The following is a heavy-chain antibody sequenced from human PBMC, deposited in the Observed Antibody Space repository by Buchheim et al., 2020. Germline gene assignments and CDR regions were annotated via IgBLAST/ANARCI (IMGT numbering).Heavy chain of an antibody. CDR3: ARLADDYVWGSYRSYGMDV. Sequence: QLQLQESGPGLVKPSETLSLTCTVSGGSISSSSYYWGWIRQPPGKGLEWIGSIYYSGSTYYNPSLKSRVTISVDTSKTQFSLKLSSVTAADTAVYYCARLADDYVWGSYRSYGMDVWGQGTT. CDR1: GGSISSSSYY. J-gene: IGHJ6*02. V-gene: IGHV4-39*01. D-gene: IGHD3-16*01. CDR2: IYYSGST.